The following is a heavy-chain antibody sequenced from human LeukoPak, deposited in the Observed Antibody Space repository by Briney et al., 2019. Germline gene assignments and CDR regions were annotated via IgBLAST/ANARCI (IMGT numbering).Heavy chain of an antibody. V-gene: IGHV3-53*01. Sequence: GGSLRLSCAASGFTVSSNYMSWVRQAPGKGLEWVSVIYSGGSTYYADSVKGRFTISRDNSKNTLYLQMNSLRAEDTAVYYCARDGGMGATYYFDYWGQGTLVAVSS. J-gene: IGHJ4*02. D-gene: IGHD1-26*01. CDR3: ARDGGMGATYYFDY. CDR1: GFTVSSNY. CDR2: IYSGGST.